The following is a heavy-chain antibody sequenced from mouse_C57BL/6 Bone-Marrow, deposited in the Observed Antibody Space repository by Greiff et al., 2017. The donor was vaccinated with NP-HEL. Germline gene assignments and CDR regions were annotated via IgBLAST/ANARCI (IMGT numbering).Heavy chain of an antibody. CDR1: GYTFTSYW. J-gene: IGHJ4*01. CDR2: IYPGSGST. V-gene: IGHV1-55*01. Sequence: QVQLQQPGAELVKPGASVKMSCKASGYTFTSYWITWVKQRPGQGLEWIGDIYPGSGSTNYNEKFKSKATLTVDTSSSTAYMQLSSLTSEYSAVYYCASTYYGYDYAMDYWGQGTSVTVSS. CDR3: ASTYYGYDYAMDY. D-gene: IGHD2-9*01.